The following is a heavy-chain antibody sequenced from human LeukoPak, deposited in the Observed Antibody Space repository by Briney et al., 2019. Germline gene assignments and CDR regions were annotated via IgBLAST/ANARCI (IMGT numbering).Heavy chain of an antibody. CDR2: IYPGDSDT. Sequence: GESLKTSCKGSGYSFTSYWIGWVRQMPGKGLEWMGIIYPGDSDTRYSPSFQGQVTISADKSISTAYLQWSSLKASDTAMYYCARPRCSSTSCYSSSDYYFDYWGQGTLVTVSS. CDR3: ARPRCSSTSCYSSSDYYFDY. J-gene: IGHJ4*02. V-gene: IGHV5-51*01. CDR1: GYSFTSYW. D-gene: IGHD2-2*01.